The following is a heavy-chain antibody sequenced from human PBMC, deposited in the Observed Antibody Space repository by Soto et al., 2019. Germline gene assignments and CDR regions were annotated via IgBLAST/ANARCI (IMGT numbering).Heavy chain of an antibody. CDR3: AKALRGGLGAFDV. J-gene: IGHJ3*01. CDR2: VGDSGART. D-gene: IGHD3-16*01. CDR1: GFTFIHIA. V-gene: IGHV3-23*01. Sequence: EVQLLESGGGLVHPGGSLRLSCTAFGFTFIHIAMNWVRLAPGKGLEWVSIVGDSGARTYYADSVNGRFPISRDNSENTVYLQMSSTRDEEPAVYYCAKALRGGLGAFDVWGQGTKVIVSS.